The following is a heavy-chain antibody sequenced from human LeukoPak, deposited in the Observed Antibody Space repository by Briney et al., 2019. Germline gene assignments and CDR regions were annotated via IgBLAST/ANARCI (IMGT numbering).Heavy chain of an antibody. CDR1: GFTFSSYW. D-gene: IGHD6-13*01. CDR2: INSDGSST. J-gene: IGHJ6*02. CDR3: ARYLGNYYYYGMDV. Sequence: GGSLRLSCAASGFTFSSYWMHWVRQAPGKGLVWVSRINSDGSSTSYADSVKGRFTICRDNAKNTLYLQMNSLRAEDTAAYYCARYLGNYYYYGMDVWGQGTTVTVSS. V-gene: IGHV3-74*01.